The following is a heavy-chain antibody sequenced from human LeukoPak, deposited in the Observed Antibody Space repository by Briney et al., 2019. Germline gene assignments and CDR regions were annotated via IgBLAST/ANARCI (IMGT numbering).Heavy chain of an antibody. CDR2: INPDSGGT. J-gene: IGHJ4*02. CDR1: GYTFTGYY. Sequence: GASVKVSCKASGYTFTGYYMHWVRQAPGHGLEWMGWINPDSGGTNYAQKFQGRVTMTRDTSINTAYMELSRLRSDDTAVYYCARDTKYDYVWGSYHPYYFDYWGQGTLVTVSS. D-gene: IGHD3-16*02. V-gene: IGHV1-2*02. CDR3: ARDTKYDYVWGSYHPYYFDY.